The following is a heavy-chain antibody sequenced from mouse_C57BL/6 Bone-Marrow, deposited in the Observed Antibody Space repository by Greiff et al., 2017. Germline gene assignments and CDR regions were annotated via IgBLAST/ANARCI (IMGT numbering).Heavy chain of an antibody. V-gene: IGHV1-15*01. CDR1: GYTFTDYE. Sequence: QVHVKQSGAELVRPGASVTLSCKASGYTFTDYEMHWVKQTPVHGLEWIGAIDPETGGTDYNQKFKGKAILTADKSSSTAFMELRSLTSEDSAVYYCTRYGSSYCWFAYWGQGTLVTVSA. D-gene: IGHD1-1*01. CDR2: IDPETGGT. J-gene: IGHJ3*01. CDR3: TRYGSSYCWFAY.